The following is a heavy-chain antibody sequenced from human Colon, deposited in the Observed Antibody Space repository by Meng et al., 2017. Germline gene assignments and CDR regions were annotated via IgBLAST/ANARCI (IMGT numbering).Heavy chain of an antibody. J-gene: IGHJ4*02. Sequence: LGTPSAPLSPSCTCSGVSLRSGTDDWSWLGQAPGTGLEWIGYISYSGNSLYHPSLKSRVDISTDTSRRQCSLKFNSVTAADTAIYYCATGPGYSSGLNSWGRGALVTVSS. V-gene: IGHV4-61*01. CDR3: ATGPGYSSGLNS. CDR2: ISYSGNS. CDR1: GVSLRSGTDD. D-gene: IGHD6-19*01.